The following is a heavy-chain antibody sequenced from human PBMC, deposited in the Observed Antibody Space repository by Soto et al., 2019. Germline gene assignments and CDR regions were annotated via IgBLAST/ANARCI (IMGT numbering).Heavy chain of an antibody. Sequence: SVKGSCKASGYSFTDYNIHWGRQAPVQGLEWLGRINPKSGGTSTAQKFQGWVTMTTDTSISTASMELTRLTSDDTAIYYCARGDSTDCSNGVCSFFYNHDMDVWGQGTTVTVSS. CDR1: GYSFTDYN. CDR2: INPKSGGT. V-gene: IGHV1-2*04. D-gene: IGHD2-8*01. CDR3: ARGDSTDCSNGVCSFFYNHDMDV. J-gene: IGHJ6*02.